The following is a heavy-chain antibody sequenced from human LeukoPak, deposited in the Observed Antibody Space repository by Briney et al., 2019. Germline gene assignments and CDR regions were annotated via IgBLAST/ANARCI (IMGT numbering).Heavy chain of an antibody. Sequence: ASVKVSCKASGGAFSSYAISWVRQAPGQGLEWMGRIIPILGIANYAQKFQGRVTITADKSTSTAYMELSSLRSEDTAVYYCARDRTYGSGSSHGFDPWGQGTLVTVSS. CDR2: IIPILGIA. D-gene: IGHD3-10*01. CDR3: ARDRTYGSGSSHGFDP. CDR1: GGAFSSYA. V-gene: IGHV1-69*04. J-gene: IGHJ5*02.